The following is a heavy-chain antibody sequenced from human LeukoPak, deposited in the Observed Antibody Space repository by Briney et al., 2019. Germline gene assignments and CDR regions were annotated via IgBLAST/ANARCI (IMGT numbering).Heavy chain of an antibody. CDR3: AAGLDYYGSGSYYNAQFKRYNWFDP. V-gene: IGHV4-34*01. J-gene: IGHJ5*02. D-gene: IGHD3-10*01. CDR2: INHSGST. Sequence: SETLSLTCAVYGGSFSGYYWSWIRQPPGKGLEWIGEINHSGSTNYNPSLKSRVTISVDTSKNQFSLKLSSVTAADTAVYYCAAGLDYYGSGSYYNAQFKRYNWFDPWGQGTLVTVSS. CDR1: GGSFSGYY.